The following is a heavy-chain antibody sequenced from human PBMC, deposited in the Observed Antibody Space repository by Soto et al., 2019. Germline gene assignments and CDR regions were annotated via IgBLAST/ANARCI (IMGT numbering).Heavy chain of an antibody. CDR3: PRAAYSSSRLFDP. D-gene: IGHD6-13*01. V-gene: IGHV3-9*01. J-gene: IGHJ5*02. CDR2: ISWNSGSI. Sequence: CLRLSCAASGFTFDDYAMHWVRQAPGKGLEWVSGISWNSGSIGCADSVKGRFTISRDNAKNSLYLQMNSLRAEDTALYYCPRAAYSSSRLFDPWGQRTLVTVSS. CDR1: GFTFDDYA.